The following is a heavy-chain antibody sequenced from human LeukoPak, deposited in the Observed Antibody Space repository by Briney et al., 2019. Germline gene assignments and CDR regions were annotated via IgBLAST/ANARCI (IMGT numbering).Heavy chain of an antibody. D-gene: IGHD4-17*01. V-gene: IGHV1-8*03. J-gene: IGHJ2*01. CDR2: MNPNSGNT. Sequence: GASVKVSCKASGYTFTNYSISWVRQAPGQGLEWMGWMNPNSGNTGYAQKFQGRVTITRNTSISTAYMELSSLRSEDTAVYYCARAPYGAYWYFDLWGRGTLVTVSS. CDR3: ARAPYGAYWYFDL. CDR1: GYTFTNYS.